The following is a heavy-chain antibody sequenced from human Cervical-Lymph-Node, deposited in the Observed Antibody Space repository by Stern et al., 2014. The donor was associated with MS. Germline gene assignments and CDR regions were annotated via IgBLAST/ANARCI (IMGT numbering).Heavy chain of an antibody. D-gene: IGHD6-6*01. J-gene: IGHJ6*02. V-gene: IGHV3-30*04. CDR2: ISSDGSNR. CDR1: GFTFSMYA. CDR3: AREQLGLFAYYGLDI. Sequence: VHLVESGGGVVQPGRSLRLSCTGSGFTFSMYAIHWVRQAPGKGLEWVAVISSDGSNRYYADSVQGRFTISRDNSNNTVFLQMNSLRADDTAMFYCAREQLGLFAYYGLDIWGQGTTVTVSS.